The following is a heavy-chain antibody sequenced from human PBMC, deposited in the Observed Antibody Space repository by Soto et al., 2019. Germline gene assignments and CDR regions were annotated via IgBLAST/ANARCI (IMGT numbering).Heavy chain of an antibody. D-gene: IGHD3-16*01. J-gene: IGHJ4*02. CDR1: GFSFGAYG. CDR2: VSADGNRQ. V-gene: IGHV3-30*18. CDR3: AKVSVGYVDPNLGLAEAY. Sequence: QVQLVESGGGAAQPGTSLTLSCAASGFSFGAYGMHWVRQAPGKGLEWVAVVSADGNRQLYADSVRGRFTISRDNSKNTLHLQMNSLRSDDTAMYYSAKVSVGYVDPNLGLAEAYWGQGARVTVSS.